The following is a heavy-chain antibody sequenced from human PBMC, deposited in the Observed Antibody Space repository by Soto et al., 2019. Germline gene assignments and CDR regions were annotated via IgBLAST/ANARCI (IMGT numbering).Heavy chain of an antibody. D-gene: IGHD2-2*01. CDR2: IYPGDSDT. CDR1: GYSFTIYW. J-gene: IGHJ6*02. Sequence: GESLMICCQCSGYSFTIYWIGWVRQMPGKGLDWMGIIYPGDSDTRYSPSFRGQVTISADKSISTAYPQWSSLKASDTAMYYCSRHINFSSPSCYSTDYYGMDVWGQGTTVTVSS. V-gene: IGHV5-51*01. CDR3: SRHINFSSPSCYSTDYYGMDV.